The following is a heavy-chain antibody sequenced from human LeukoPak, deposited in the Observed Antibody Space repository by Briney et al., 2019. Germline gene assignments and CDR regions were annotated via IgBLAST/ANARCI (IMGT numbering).Heavy chain of an antibody. Sequence: EASVKVPCKASGYTFTSYDINWVRQATGQGLEWMGWMNPNSGNTGYAQKFQGRVTMTRNTSISTAYMELSSLRSEDTAVYYCARGMSSGWFFPTGYYYYGMDVWGQGTTVTVSS. CDR3: ARGMSSGWFFPTGYYYYGMDV. D-gene: IGHD6-19*01. V-gene: IGHV1-8*01. CDR1: GYTFTSYD. CDR2: MNPNSGNT. J-gene: IGHJ6*02.